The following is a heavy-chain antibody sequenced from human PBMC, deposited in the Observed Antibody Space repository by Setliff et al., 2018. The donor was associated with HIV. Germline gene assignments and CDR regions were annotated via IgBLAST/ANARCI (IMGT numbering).Heavy chain of an antibody. CDR1: GGSISSGGYY. Sequence: SETLSLTCTVSGGSISSGGYYWSWIRQHPGKGLEWIGYIYYSGSTNYNPSLKSRVTISVDTSKNQFSLRLSSVTAADTAVYYCARASYYYDSNGYYRGYFDYWGQGTLVTVSS. J-gene: IGHJ4*02. CDR2: IYYSGST. D-gene: IGHD3-22*01. CDR3: ARASYYYDSNGYYRGYFDY. V-gene: IGHV4-61*08.